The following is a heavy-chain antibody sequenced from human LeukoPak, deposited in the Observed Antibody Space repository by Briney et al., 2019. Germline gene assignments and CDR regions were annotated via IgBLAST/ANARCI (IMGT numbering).Heavy chain of an antibody. CDR1: GFTFRSYA. Sequence: GGSLRLSCAASGFTFRSYALHWVRQAPGKGLEWVSVIYAGGSTYYPDSVKGRFTISRDNSKNTLYLQMDSLRSEDTAVYYCATNGYSGTYNRYFDSWGQGTLVTVSS. D-gene: IGHD1-26*01. V-gene: IGHV3-53*05. CDR2: IYAGGST. J-gene: IGHJ4*02. CDR3: ATNGYSGTYNRYFDS.